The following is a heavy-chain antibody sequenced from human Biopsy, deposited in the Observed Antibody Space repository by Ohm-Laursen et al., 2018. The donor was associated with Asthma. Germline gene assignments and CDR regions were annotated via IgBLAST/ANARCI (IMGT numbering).Heavy chain of an antibody. Sequence: SLRLSCAASGFSFSNFAIHWVRQAPGKGLEWVAVISKDASTQDYADSVKGRFTMARDNSKNTLDLQMNSLREEDTAVYYCVGDGTDDAFDIWGQGTVVSVSS. J-gene: IGHJ3*02. CDR2: ISKDASTQ. V-gene: IGHV3-30*01. CDR1: GFSFSNFA. D-gene: IGHD1-1*01. CDR3: VGDGTDDAFDI.